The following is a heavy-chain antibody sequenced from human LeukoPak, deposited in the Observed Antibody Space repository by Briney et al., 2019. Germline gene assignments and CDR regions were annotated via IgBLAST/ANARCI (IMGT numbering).Heavy chain of an antibody. CDR1: GGSFSDYS. V-gene: IGHV4-34*01. Sequence: PSETLSLTCAVYGGSFSDYSWNWIRQSPGKGLEWIGEINHSGSTIYNPSLKGRVTISADTSRNQFSLRLTSVSAADTGIYYCATGVTKPDPDVVVPAVLRVAQALDSWGQGSLVTVSS. D-gene: IGHD2-2*01. CDR2: INHSGST. CDR3: ATGVTKPDPDVVVPAVLRVAQALDS. J-gene: IGHJ5*01.